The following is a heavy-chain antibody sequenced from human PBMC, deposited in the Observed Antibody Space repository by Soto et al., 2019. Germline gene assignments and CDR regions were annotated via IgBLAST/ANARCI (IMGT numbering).Heavy chain of an antibody. J-gene: IGHJ4*01. CDR3: AGYSSDWYRGYYFDY. CDR2: INHSVSS. CDR1: GGSFSDYY. D-gene: IGHD6-19*01. Sequence: PSEPLSLTCAVYGGSFSDYYWNWIRQPPGKGLEWIGEINHSVSSNYNPSLKSRVTISVDTSKNQFSLKLSSVTAADTAVYYCAGYSSDWYRGYYFDYSGHGNLVTVSP. V-gene: IGHV4-34*01.